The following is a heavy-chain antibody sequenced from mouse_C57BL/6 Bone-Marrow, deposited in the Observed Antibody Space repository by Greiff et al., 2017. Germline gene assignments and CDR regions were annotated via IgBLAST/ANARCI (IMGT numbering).Heavy chain of an antibody. CDR3: SRQVTTVLATKYFDV. J-gene: IGHJ1*03. CDR2: ISGGGGNT. Sequence: EVNVVESGGGLVKPGGSLKLSCAASGFTFSSYTMSWVRQTPEKRLQWVAAISGGGGNTYYPDSVKGRFTISRDNDKNVLYLQMSSLRSEETALYYCSRQVTTVLATKYFDVWGTGSTVTGSS. D-gene: IGHD1-1*01. CDR1: GFTFSSYT. V-gene: IGHV5-9*01.